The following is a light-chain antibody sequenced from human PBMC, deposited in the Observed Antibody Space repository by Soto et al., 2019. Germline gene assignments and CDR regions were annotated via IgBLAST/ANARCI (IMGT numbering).Light chain of an antibody. CDR2: DAS. CDR1: QSFNYW. Sequence: DIQMTQSPSTLSASVGDRVTITCRASQSFNYWLAWYQQKPGKAPQLLIYDASNLETGVPSRFSGSGSGTDFTLTISSLQPDDFATYYCQQYNYFPWTFGQGTKVDIK. V-gene: IGKV1-5*01. CDR3: QQYNYFPWT. J-gene: IGKJ1*01.